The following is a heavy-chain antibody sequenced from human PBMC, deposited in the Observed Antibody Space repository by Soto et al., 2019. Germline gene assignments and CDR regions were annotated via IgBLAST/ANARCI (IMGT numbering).Heavy chain of an antibody. J-gene: IGHJ4*02. CDR2: ISWNSGSI. CDR1: GFTFDDYA. CDR3: SKGGPDGWQGRFDY. Sequence: PGGSLRLSCAASGFTFDDYAMHWVRQAPGKGLEWVSGISWNSGSIGYADSVKGRLTISRDNAKNSLYLQMNSLRAADTALYYCSKGGPDGWQGRFDYWGQGTLVTVSS. D-gene: IGHD6-19*01. V-gene: IGHV3-9*01.